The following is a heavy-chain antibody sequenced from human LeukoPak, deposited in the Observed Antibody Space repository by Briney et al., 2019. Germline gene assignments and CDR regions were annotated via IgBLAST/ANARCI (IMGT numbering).Heavy chain of an antibody. V-gene: IGHV3-30*02. D-gene: IGHD6-6*01. J-gene: IGHJ4*02. Sequence: GGSLRLSCAASGFTFSNNGMHWVRKAPGEGLECVAFIQNDGNNKKYADSVKGRFTISRDNSKNTLYLQMNSLRTEDTAVYYCARDWGTSSLYLVNWGQGTLVTVSS. CDR2: IQNDGNNK. CDR1: GFTFSNNG. CDR3: ARDWGTSSLYLVN.